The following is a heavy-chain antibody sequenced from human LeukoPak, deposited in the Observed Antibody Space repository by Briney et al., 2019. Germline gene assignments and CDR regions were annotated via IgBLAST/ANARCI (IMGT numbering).Heavy chain of an antibody. V-gene: IGHV3-15*01. J-gene: IGHJ5*02. CDR2: IKSKTDGGTT. CDR3: TTGGCSGGSCYRP. D-gene: IGHD2-15*01. CDR1: GFTFSNAW. Sequence: GGSLRLSCAASGFTFSNAWMSWVRQAPGKGLEWVGRIKSKTDGGTTDYAAPVKGRFTISRDDSKNTLYLQMNSLKTEDTAVYYCTTGGCSGGSCYRPWGQGTLVTVSS.